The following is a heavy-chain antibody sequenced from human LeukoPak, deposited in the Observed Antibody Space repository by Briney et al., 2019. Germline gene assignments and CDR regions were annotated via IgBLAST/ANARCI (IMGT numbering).Heavy chain of an antibody. CDR2: ISGSGGST. V-gene: IGHV3-23*01. CDR1: GFTFSSYA. Sequence: GGSLRLSCAASGFTFSSYAMSWVRQAPGKGLEWVSAISGSGGSTYYADSVKGRFTISRDNSKNSLYLQMNSLRAEDTAVYYCARVTVDCSSTSCHGRQYYYYYYMDVWGKGTTVTISS. J-gene: IGHJ6*03. D-gene: IGHD2-2*01. CDR3: ARVTVDCSSTSCHGRQYYYYYYMDV.